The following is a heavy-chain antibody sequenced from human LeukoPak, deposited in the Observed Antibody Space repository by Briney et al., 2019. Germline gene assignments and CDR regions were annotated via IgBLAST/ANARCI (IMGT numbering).Heavy chain of an antibody. J-gene: IGHJ4*02. CDR1: GFTFDDYG. V-gene: IGHV4-34*01. CDR2: INHSGST. Sequence: GSLRLSCAASGFTFDDYGMTWIRQPPGKGLEWIGEINHSGSTNYNPSLKSRVTISVDTSKNQFSLKLSSVTAADTAVYYCARGIFAGSAYHYWGQGTLVTVSS. D-gene: IGHD1-14*01. CDR3: ARGIFAGSAYHY.